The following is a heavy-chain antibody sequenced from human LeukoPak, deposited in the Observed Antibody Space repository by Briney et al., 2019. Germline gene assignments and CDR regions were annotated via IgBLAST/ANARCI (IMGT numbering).Heavy chain of an antibody. CDR2: IRYDGSNK. D-gene: IGHD2-2*01. J-gene: IGHJ1*01. Sequence: GGSLRLSCAASGFTFSSYGMHWVRQAPGKGLEWVAFIRYDGSNKYYADSVKDRFTISRDNSKNTLYLQMNSLRAEDTAVYYCAKDPVVVPAAKYFQHWGQGTLVTVSS. CDR1: GFTFSSYG. V-gene: IGHV3-30*02. CDR3: AKDPVVVPAAKYFQH.